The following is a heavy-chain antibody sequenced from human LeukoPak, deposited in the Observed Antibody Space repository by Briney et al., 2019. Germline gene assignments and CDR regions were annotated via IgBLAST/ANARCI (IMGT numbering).Heavy chain of an antibody. CDR1: GGSISSGGYY. V-gene: IGHV4-31*03. CDR2: IYYSGST. D-gene: IGHD5-18*01. Sequence: SETLSLTCTVSGGSISSGGYYWSWIRQHPGKGLEWIGYIYYSGSTYYNPSLKSRVTISVDTSKNQFSLKLSSVTAADTAVYYCARDHGGYSSPFDYWGQGTLVTVSS. J-gene: IGHJ4*02. CDR3: ARDHGGYSSPFDY.